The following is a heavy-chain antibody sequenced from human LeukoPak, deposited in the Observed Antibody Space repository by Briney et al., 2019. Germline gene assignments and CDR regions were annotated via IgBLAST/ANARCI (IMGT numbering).Heavy chain of an antibody. V-gene: IGHV1-2*06. CDR3: ARVLGSGRYDILTGYYPFDY. Sequence: ASVKVSCKASGYTFTGYYMHWVRQAPGQGLEWMGRINPNSGGTNYAQKFQGRVTMTRDTSISTAYMELSRLRSDDTAVYYCARVLGSGRYDILTGYYPFDYWGQGTLVTVSP. J-gene: IGHJ4*02. CDR2: INPNSGGT. D-gene: IGHD3-9*01. CDR1: GYTFTGYY.